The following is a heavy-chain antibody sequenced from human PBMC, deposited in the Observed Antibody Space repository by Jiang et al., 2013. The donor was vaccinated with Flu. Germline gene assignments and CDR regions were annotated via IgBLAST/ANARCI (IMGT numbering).Heavy chain of an antibody. Sequence: LKSRVTISVDTSKNQFSLKLSSVTAADTAVYYCARAPAYSSSWSDLDIWGQGTMVTVSS. J-gene: IGHJ3*02. D-gene: IGHD6-13*01. CDR3: ARAPAYSSSWSDLDI. V-gene: IGHV4-34*01.